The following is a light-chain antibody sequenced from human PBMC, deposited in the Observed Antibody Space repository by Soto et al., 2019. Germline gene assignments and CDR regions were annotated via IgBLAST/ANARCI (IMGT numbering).Light chain of an antibody. CDR1: ETIDSW. CDR3: QQYHIYSGT. Sequence: DIQTTQSPSTLSASVGDRVTITCRASETIDSWLAWYQQRPGKPPNLLIYKASTLASGVPSRFSGSGSGTEFNLTINSLQPDDFATYYCQQYHIYSGTFGQGTKVDIK. V-gene: IGKV1-5*03. CDR2: KAS. J-gene: IGKJ1*01.